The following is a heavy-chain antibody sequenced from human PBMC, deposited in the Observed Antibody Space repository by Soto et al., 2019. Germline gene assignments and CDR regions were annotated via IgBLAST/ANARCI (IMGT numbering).Heavy chain of an antibody. Sequence: SGTLSLTCTVSGGSISSGGYYWSWIRQHPGKGLEWIGYIYYSGSTYYNPSLKSRVTISVDTSKNQFSLKLSSVTAADTAVYYCARRGYSYDFDYWGQGTLVTVSS. CDR1: GGSISSGGYY. CDR3: ARRGYSYDFDY. CDR2: IYYSGST. D-gene: IGHD5-18*01. J-gene: IGHJ4*02. V-gene: IGHV4-31*03.